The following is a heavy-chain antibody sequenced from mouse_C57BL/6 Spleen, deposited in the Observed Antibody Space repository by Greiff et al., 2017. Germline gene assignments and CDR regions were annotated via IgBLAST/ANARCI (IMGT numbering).Heavy chain of an antibody. CDR2: SRNKANDYTT. Sequence: DVKLVESGGGLVQSGRSLRLSCATSGFTFSDFYMEWVRQAPGKGLEWIAASRNKANDYTTEYSASVKGRFIVSRDTSQSILYLQMNALRAEDTAIYYCARDEAGFFDYWGQGTTLTVSS. V-gene: IGHV7-1*01. J-gene: IGHJ2*01. CDR1: GFTFSDFY. CDR3: ARDEAGFFDY.